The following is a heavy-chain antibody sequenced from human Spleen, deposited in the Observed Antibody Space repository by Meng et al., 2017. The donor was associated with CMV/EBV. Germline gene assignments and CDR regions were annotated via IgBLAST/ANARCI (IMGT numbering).Heavy chain of an antibody. CDR1: GFTFSNYW. CDR2: INQDGSKT. V-gene: IGHV3-7*01. J-gene: IGHJ4*02. D-gene: IGHD6-6*01. Sequence: GESLKISCAASGFTFSNYWMHWVRQAPGKGLQWVANINQDGSKTYYVDSVKGRFTISRDNSKNSLYLQVDSLRVEDTAMYYCARGGRTSSAYWRDWGQGTLVTVSS. CDR3: ARGGRTSSAYWRD.